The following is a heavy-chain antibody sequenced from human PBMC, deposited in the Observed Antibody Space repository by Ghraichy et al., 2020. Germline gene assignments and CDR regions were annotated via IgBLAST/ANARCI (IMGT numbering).Heavy chain of an antibody. CDR3: ARTNWNSDYSYYYMDV. V-gene: IGHV4-61*01. D-gene: IGHD1-7*01. CDR1: GGSVSSGSYY. CDR2: IYNSANT. Sequence: ESLNISCTVSGGSVSSGSYYWSWIRQPPGKGLEWIGYIYNSANTNYNPSLKSRVTISGDTSKNQFSLKLSSVTAADTAVYYCARTNWNSDYSYYYMDVWGKGTTVTVSS. J-gene: IGHJ6*03.